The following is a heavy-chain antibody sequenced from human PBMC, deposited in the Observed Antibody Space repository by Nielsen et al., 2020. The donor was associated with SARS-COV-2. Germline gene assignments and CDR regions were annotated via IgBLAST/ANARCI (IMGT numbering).Heavy chain of an antibody. J-gene: IGHJ4*02. CDR3: ARLIAARSPAYFDY. V-gene: IGHV4-30-4*08. D-gene: IGHD6-6*01. Sequence: SETLSLTCTVSGGPISSGDYYWSWIRQPPGKGLEWIGYIYYSGSTYYNPSLKSRVTISVDTSKNQFSLKLSSVTAADTAVYYCARLIAARSPAYFDYWGQGTLVTVSS. CDR1: GGPISSGDYY. CDR2: IYYSGST.